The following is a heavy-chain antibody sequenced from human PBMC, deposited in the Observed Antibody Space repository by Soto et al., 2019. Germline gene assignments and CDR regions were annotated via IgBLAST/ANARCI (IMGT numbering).Heavy chain of an antibody. D-gene: IGHD1-7*01. CDR2: ISSSSSYI. Sequence: GGSLRLSCAASGFTFRSYSMNWVRQAPGKGLEWVSSISSSSSYIYYADSVKGRFTISRDNAKNSLYLQMNSLRAEDTAVYYCARAPTGTTDYWGQGTLVTVSS. V-gene: IGHV3-21*01. CDR1: GFTFRSYS. J-gene: IGHJ4*02. CDR3: ARAPTGTTDY.